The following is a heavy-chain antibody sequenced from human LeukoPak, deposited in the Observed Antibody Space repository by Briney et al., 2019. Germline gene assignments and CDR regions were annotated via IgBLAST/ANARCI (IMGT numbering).Heavy chain of an antibody. Sequence: PSETLSLTCTVSGGSISSSSYYWAWIRQPPGKGLEWIGSSSYSGSPYYNPSLKSRGTISVDTSKNQFSLKLSSVTAADTAVYYCARARGSYDSSGYFDYWGQGTLVTVSS. CDR3: ARARGSYDSSGYFDY. CDR1: GGSISSSSYY. J-gene: IGHJ4*02. CDR2: SSYSGSP. V-gene: IGHV4-39*07. D-gene: IGHD3-22*01.